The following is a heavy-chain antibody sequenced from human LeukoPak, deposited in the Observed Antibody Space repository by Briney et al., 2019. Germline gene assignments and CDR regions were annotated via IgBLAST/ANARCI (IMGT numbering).Heavy chain of an antibody. V-gene: IGHV3-9*01. CDR3: AKDLSSGSPPQS. CDR2: ISWNSGII. Sequence: AGGSLRLSCAASGFTFDDFAMHWVRQAPGKGLEWVSGISWNSGIIGYADSVKGRFTISRDNAKNSLYLQMNSLRAEDTALYYCAKDLSSGSPPQSWGQGTLVTVSS. J-gene: IGHJ5*02. D-gene: IGHD1-26*01. CDR1: GFTFDDFA.